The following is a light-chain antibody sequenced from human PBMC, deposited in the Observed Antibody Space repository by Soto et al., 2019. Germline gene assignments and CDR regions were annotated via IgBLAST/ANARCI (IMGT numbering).Light chain of an antibody. CDR3: QSYDSSTVV. J-gene: IGLJ2*01. CDR2: EDN. CDR1: SGSIAINY. V-gene: IGLV6-57*04. Sequence: NFMLTQPHSVSESPGKTVTISCTRSSGSIAINYVQWYQQRPGSAPTTVIYEDNQRPSGVPDRFSGSIDSSSNSASLTISGLKTEDEADYYCQSYDSSTVVFGGGTKLTVL.